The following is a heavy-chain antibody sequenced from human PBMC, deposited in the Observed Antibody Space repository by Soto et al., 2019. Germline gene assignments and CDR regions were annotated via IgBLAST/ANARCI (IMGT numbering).Heavy chain of an antibody. J-gene: IGHJ4*02. V-gene: IGHV4-59*08. Sequence: QVQLQESGPGLVKPSATLSLTCTVSGGSISSYYWSWLRQPPGKGLEWIGYIYYSGSTNYNPSLKSRFTIPVDTSKNQFSLKLSSVTAADTAVYYCARGMTTVTTNNYFDYWGQGTLVTVSS. CDR2: IYYSGST. CDR3: ARGMTTVTTNNYFDY. D-gene: IGHD4-17*01. CDR1: GGSISSYY.